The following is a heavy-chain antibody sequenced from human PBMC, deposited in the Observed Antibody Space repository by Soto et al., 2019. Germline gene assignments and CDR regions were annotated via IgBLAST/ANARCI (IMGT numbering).Heavy chain of an antibody. D-gene: IGHD3-10*01. CDR1: GGTFSSYT. Sequence: SVKVSCKASGGTFSSYTISWVRQAPGQGLEWMGRIIPILGIANYAQKFQGRVTITADKSTSTAYMELSSLRSEDTAVYYCARDLLLWFGELPYYYSMDVWGQGTTVT. CDR2: IIPILGIA. J-gene: IGHJ6*02. V-gene: IGHV1-69*04. CDR3: ARDLLLWFGELPYYYSMDV.